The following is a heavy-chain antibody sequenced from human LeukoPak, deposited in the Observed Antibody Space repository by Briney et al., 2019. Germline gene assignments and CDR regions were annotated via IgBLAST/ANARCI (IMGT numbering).Heavy chain of an antibody. Sequence: GRSLRLSCAASGFTFSSYAMHWVRQAPGKGLEWVAVISYDGSNKYYADSVKGRFTISRDSSKNTLYLQMNSLRAEDTAVYYCARVGIAVAGTPFDYWGQGTLVTVSS. CDR2: ISYDGSNK. CDR3: ARVGIAVAGTPFDY. CDR1: GFTFSSYA. J-gene: IGHJ4*02. D-gene: IGHD6-19*01. V-gene: IGHV3-30-3*01.